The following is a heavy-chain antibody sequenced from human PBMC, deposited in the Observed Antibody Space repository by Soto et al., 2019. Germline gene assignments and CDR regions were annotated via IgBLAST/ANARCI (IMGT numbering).Heavy chain of an antibody. V-gene: IGHV1-69*13. D-gene: IGHD3-10*01. CDR1: GGTFSSYA. CDR2: IIPIFGTA. J-gene: IGHJ6*02. CDR3: ATPQYYYGSGSYSIGMDV. Sequence: SVKVSCKASGGTFSSYAISWVRQAPGQGLEWMGGIIPIFGTANYAQKFQGRVTITADESTSTAYMELSSLRSEDTAVYYCATPQYYYGSGSYSIGMDVWGQGTTVTVSS.